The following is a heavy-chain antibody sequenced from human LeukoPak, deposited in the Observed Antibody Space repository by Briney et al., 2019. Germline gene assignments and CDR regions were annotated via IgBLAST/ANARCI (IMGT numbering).Heavy chain of an antibody. Sequence: PSETLSPTCTVSGGSISSYYWSWIRQPPGKGLEWIGYIYYSGSTNYNPSLKSRVTISVDTSKNQFSLKLSSVAAADTAVYYCARHRSSTSWKNYYGMDVWGQGTTVTVSS. CDR2: IYYSGST. CDR1: GGSISSYY. V-gene: IGHV4-59*01. D-gene: IGHD2-2*01. J-gene: IGHJ6*02. CDR3: ARHRSSTSWKNYYGMDV.